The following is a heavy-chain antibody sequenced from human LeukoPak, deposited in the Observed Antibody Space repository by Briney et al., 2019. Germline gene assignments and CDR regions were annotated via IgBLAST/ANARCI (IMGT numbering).Heavy chain of an antibody. J-gene: IGHJ4*02. CDR2: IYYSGST. CDR3: ARHRFGEFDY. Sequence: SETLSLTCTVSGGSISSYYWSWIRQPPGKGLEWIGYIYYSGSTNYNPSLKSRVTISVDTSKNQFSLKLSSVTAADTAVYYCARHRFGEFDYWGQGTLVTGSS. CDR1: GGSISSYY. V-gene: IGHV4-59*08. D-gene: IGHD3-10*01.